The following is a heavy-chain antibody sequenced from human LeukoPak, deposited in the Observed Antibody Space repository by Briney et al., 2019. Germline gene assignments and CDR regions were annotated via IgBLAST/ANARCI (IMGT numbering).Heavy chain of an antibody. V-gene: IGHV1-2*02. J-gene: IGHJ4*02. D-gene: IGHD3-10*01. Sequence: ASVKVSCKASGYTFTGYYMHWVRQAPGQGLEWMGWINPNSGGTNYAQKFQGRVTMTRDTSISTAYMELSRLRSDDTAVYYCAAGRYYYGSGSYRFDYWGQGTLVTVSS. CDR2: INPNSGGT. CDR3: AAGRYYYGSGSYRFDY. CDR1: GYTFTGYY.